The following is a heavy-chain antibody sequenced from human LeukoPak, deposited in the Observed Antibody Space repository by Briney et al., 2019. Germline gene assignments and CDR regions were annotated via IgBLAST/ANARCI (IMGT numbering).Heavy chain of an antibody. Sequence: ASVKVSCKASGGTFSSYAISWVRQAPRQALEWLGGIIAIVGTANYAQKFQVRVTITTDESTSTAYMELSSLRSEDTAVYYCAMRPLGYSSGGLYYYYMDVWGKGTTVTVSS. CDR3: AMRPLGYSSGGLYYYYMDV. J-gene: IGHJ6*03. CDR2: IIAIVGTA. D-gene: IGHD6-19*01. V-gene: IGHV1-69*05. CDR1: GGTFSSYA.